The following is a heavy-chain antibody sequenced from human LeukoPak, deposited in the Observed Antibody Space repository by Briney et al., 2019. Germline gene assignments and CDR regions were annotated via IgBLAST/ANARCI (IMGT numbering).Heavy chain of an antibody. CDR2: INPNSGGT. J-gene: IGHJ5*02. V-gene: IGHV1-2*02. Sequence: ASVKVSCKASGYTFTGYYMHWVRQAPGQGLEWMGWINPNSGGTNYAQKFQGRVTMTRDTSISTAYMELSRLRSDDTAVYYCASWAGYCSSTSCHPLNWFDPWDQGTLVTVSS. CDR3: ASWAGYCSSTSCHPLNWFDP. D-gene: IGHD2-2*03. CDR1: GYTFTGYY.